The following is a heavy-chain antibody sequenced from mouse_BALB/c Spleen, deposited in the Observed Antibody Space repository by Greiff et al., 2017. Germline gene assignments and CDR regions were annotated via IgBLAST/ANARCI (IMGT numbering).Heavy chain of an antibody. CDR2: ISSGGGST. J-gene: IGHJ2*01. V-gene: IGHV5-12-1*01. CDR3: ARPITTVGYFDY. Sequence: EVKLVESGGGLVKPGGSLKLSCAASGFAFSSYDMSWVRQTPEKRLEWVAYISSGGGSTYYPDTVKGRFTISRDNAKNTLYLQMSSLKSEDTAMYYCARPITTVGYFDYWGQGTTLTVSS. D-gene: IGHD1-1*01. CDR1: GFAFSSYD.